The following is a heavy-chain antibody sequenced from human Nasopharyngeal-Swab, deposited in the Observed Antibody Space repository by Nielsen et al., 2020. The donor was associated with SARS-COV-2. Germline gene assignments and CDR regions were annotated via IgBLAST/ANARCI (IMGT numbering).Heavy chain of an antibody. D-gene: IGHD3-10*01. CDR2: TYYRSQWYS. Sequence: SQTPSLTCAISGDSVSRNNAAWNWIRQSPSRGLELLGRTYYRSQWYSDYAVSVKSRITINPDTAKNQFSLQLNSVTPEDTAVYYCARDRGALSVWGQGTTVTVSS. V-gene: IGHV6-1*01. CDR1: GDSVSRNNAA. CDR3: ARDRGALSV. J-gene: IGHJ6*02.